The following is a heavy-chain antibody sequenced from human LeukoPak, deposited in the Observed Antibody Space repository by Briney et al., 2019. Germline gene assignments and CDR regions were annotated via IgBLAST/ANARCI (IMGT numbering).Heavy chain of an antibody. Sequence: GGSLRLSCAASGFTFSSYGMHWVRQAPGKGLEWVAVISYDGSNKYYADSVKGRFTISRDNSKNTLYLQMNSLRAEDTAVYYCANTHWGSYRFTPDYWGQGTLVTVSS. V-gene: IGHV3-30*18. D-gene: IGHD3-16*02. CDR1: GFTFSSYG. J-gene: IGHJ4*02. CDR3: ANTHWGSYRFTPDY. CDR2: ISYDGSNK.